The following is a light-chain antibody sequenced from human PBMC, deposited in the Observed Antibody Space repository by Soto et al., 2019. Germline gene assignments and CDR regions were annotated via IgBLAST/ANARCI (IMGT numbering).Light chain of an antibody. V-gene: IGKV3-15*01. CDR3: QQYYDWPPVT. Sequence: EIVMTHSPATLSVSPWEIATLSCGASQSVNRNLAWYQQKPGQAPRLLIYAASTRATGIPARFRFSESGTEFNLTISSLQSEDFAVYYCQQYYDWPPVTFGGGTKVDI. CDR1: QSVNRN. CDR2: AAS. J-gene: IGKJ4*01.